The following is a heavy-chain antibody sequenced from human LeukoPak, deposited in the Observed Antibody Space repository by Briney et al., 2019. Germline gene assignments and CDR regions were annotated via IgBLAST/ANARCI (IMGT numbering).Heavy chain of an antibody. J-gene: IGHJ6*02. D-gene: IGHD6-13*01. CDR3: ARAEDGSSWYYYYYGMDV. CDR1: GYTFTSYA. CDR2: INAGNGNT. Sequence: ASVTVSCKASGYTFTSYAMHWVRQAPGQRLEWMGWINAGNGNTKYSQKFQGRVTITRDTSASTAYMELSSLRSEDTAVYCCARAEDGSSWYYYYYGMDVWGQGTTVTVSS. V-gene: IGHV1-3*01.